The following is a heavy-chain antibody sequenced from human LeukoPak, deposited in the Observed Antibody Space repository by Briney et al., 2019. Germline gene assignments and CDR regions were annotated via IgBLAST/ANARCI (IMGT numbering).Heavy chain of an antibody. D-gene: IGHD6-19*01. CDR1: GGTFSSYA. CDR3: ARILDSAWGELGY. CDR2: IIPIFGTA. Sequence: SVKVSCKASGGTFSSYAISWVRQAPGQGLEWMGGIIPIFGTANYAQKFQGRVTITADESTSTAYMELSSLRSEDTAVYYCARILDSAWGELGYWGQGTLVTVSS. V-gene: IGHV1-69*13. J-gene: IGHJ4*02.